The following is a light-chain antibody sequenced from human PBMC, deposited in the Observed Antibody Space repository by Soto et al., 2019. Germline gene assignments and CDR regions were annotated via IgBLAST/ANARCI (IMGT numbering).Light chain of an antibody. J-gene: IGLJ2*01. CDR1: SSDVGGYKY. CDR3: SSYTSSTTVV. CDR2: EVS. Sequence: QPVLTQPASVSGSPGQSITISCTGTSSDVGGYKYVSWYQQHPGKAPKLMIYEVSNRPSGVSHRFSGSKSGNTASLTISGLQAEDEADYYCSSYTSSTTVVFGGGTKVTVL. V-gene: IGLV2-14*01.